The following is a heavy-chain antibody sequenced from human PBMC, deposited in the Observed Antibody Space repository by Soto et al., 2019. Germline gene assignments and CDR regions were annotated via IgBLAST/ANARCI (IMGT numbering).Heavy chain of an antibody. CDR3: AKQDPVLLWFGELLSHPDV. Sequence: GGSLRLSCAASGFTFSSYAMSWVRQAPGKGLEWVSAISGSGGSTYYADSVKGRFTISRDNSKSTLYLQMNSLRAEDTAVYYCAKQDPVLLWFGELLSHPDVWGQGTTVTVSS. D-gene: IGHD3-10*01. CDR1: GFTFSSYA. CDR2: ISGSGGST. J-gene: IGHJ6*02. V-gene: IGHV3-23*01.